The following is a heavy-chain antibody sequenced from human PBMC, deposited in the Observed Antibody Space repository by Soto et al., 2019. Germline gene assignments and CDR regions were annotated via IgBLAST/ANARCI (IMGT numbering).Heavy chain of an antibody. Sequence: EVQLVESGGGVVRPGGSLRLSCAASGFTFDDYGMSWVRQAPGKGLEWVSGINWTGGSTGYADSVKGRFTISRDNAKNSLYLQMNSLRAEDTALYHCARDYGEHNRNAFDIWGQGTMVTVSS. CDR2: INWTGGST. D-gene: IGHD4-17*01. V-gene: IGHV3-20*01. CDR3: ARDYGEHNRNAFDI. CDR1: GFTFDDYG. J-gene: IGHJ3*02.